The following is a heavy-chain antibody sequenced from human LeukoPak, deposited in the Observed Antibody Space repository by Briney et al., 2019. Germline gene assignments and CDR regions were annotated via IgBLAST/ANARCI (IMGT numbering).Heavy chain of an antibody. Sequence: PSETLSLTCTVSGYSISSGYYWGWIRQPPGKGLEWIGSIYHSGSTYYNPSLKSRVTISVDTSKNQFSLKLSSVTAADTAVYYCARVDIQLWSNYYYGMDVWGQGTTVTVSS. CDR2: IYHSGST. V-gene: IGHV4-38-2*02. CDR1: GYSISSGYY. J-gene: IGHJ6*02. D-gene: IGHD5-18*01. CDR3: ARVDIQLWSNYYYGMDV.